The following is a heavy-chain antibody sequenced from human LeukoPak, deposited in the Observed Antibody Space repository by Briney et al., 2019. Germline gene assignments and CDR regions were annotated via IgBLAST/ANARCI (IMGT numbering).Heavy chain of an antibody. CDR2: IYHSGST. Sequence: SETLSLTCAVSGGSISSGGYSWSWIRQPPGKGLEWIGYIYHSGSTYYNPSLKSRVTISVDRSKNQFSLKLSSVTAADTAVYYCARGLISSIAANWFDPWGQGTLVTVSS. J-gene: IGHJ5*02. CDR3: ARGLISSIAANWFDP. CDR1: GGSISSGGYS. V-gene: IGHV4-30-2*01. D-gene: IGHD6-6*01.